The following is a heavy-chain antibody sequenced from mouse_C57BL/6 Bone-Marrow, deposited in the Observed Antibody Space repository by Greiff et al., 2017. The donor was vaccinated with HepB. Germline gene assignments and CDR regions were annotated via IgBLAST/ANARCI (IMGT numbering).Heavy chain of an antibody. CDR2: INPSTGGT. D-gene: IGHD1-1*01. Sequence: EVQLQQPGPELVKPGASVKISCKASGYSFTGYYMNWVKQSPEKSLEWIGEINPSTGGTTYNQKFKAKATLTVDKSSSTAYMQLKSLTSEDSAVYYCAGSSYFDYWGQGTTRTVSS. CDR1: GYSFTGYY. J-gene: IGHJ2*01. V-gene: IGHV1-42*01. CDR3: AGSSYFDY.